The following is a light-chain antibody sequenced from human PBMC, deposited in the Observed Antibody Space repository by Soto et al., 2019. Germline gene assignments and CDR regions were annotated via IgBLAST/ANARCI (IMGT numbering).Light chain of an antibody. J-gene: IGLJ1*01. V-gene: IGLV2-14*01. CDR1: SSDVGAYNY. CDR3: ISYTISSTLV. CDR2: EVS. Sequence: QSALTQPASVSGSPGQSITISCTGTSSDVGAYNYVSWYQQHPGKAPKLMIFEVSNRPSGVSNRFSGSKSGNTASLTISGLQAEDEADYYCISYTISSTLVFGTGTKVTVL.